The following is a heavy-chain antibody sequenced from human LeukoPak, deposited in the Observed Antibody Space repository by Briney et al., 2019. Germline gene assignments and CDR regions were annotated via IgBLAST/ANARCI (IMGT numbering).Heavy chain of an antibody. CDR3: ARDKFVEPYYFDY. CDR1: GYTFTSYA. Sequence: ASVKVSCKASGYTFTSYAMHWVRQAPGQRLDWMGWINAGNGNTKYSQKFQGRVTITRDTSASTAYMELSSLRSEDTAVYYCARDKFVEPYYFDYWGQGTLVTVSS. CDR2: INAGNGNT. D-gene: IGHD2-15*01. V-gene: IGHV1-3*01. J-gene: IGHJ4*02.